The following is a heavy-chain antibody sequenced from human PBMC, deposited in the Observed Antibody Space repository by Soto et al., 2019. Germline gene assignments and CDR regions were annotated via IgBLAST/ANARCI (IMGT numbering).Heavy chain of an antibody. V-gene: IGHV1-69*04. CDR1: GGTFSSYT. CDR3: ARDQFSTTVTTYYYYGMDV. D-gene: IGHD4-17*01. CDR2: IIPILGIA. J-gene: IGHJ6*02. Sequence: ASVKVSCKASGGTFSSYTISWVRQAPGQGLEWMGRIIPILGIANYAQKFQGRVTITADKSTSTAYMELSSLRSEDTAVYYCARDQFSTTVTTYYYYGMDVWGQGSTVTVSS.